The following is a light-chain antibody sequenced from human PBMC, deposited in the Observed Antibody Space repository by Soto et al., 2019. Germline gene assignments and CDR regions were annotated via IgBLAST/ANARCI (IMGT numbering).Light chain of an antibody. CDR1: QSVLHSNGYDY. Sequence: IALSQSPLALPVTPGEPASISCSSIQSVLHSNGYDYSEWYLQKAGQSPQLLIYLGSKRASGVPDRFSGSGAGTDFTLKISRVEDEDVGVYCCMQPLQSWTFGQGTKVDIK. CDR3: MQPLQSWT. CDR2: LGS. J-gene: IGKJ1*01. V-gene: IGKV2-28*01.